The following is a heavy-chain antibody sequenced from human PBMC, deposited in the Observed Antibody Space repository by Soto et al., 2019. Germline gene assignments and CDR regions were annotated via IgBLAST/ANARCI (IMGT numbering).Heavy chain of an antibody. CDR3: ARGMTTVTEYYYYGMDV. CDR2: ISAYNGNT. Sequence: ASVKVSCKXSGYTFTSYDISWVRQAPGQGLEWMGWISAYNGNTNYAQKLQGRVTMTTDTSTSTAYMELRSLRSDDTAVYCCARGMTTVTEYYYYGMDVWGQGTTVTVSS. V-gene: IGHV1-18*01. CDR1: GYTFTSYD. D-gene: IGHD4-17*01. J-gene: IGHJ6*02.